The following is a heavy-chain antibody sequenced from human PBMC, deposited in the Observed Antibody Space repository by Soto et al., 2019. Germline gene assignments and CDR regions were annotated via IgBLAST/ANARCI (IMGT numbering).Heavy chain of an antibody. CDR3: AKGRGGSGSLTPRVDF. CDR1: GVTCNNYA. CDR2: ISGGGDTT. D-gene: IGHD3-10*01. Sequence: EVQLLESGGGLVQPGGSLRLSCAASGVTCNNYAMTWVRQAPGKGLEWVSAISGGGDTTSYADSVKGRFTVSRAGSKNTLYLQISSLRAEDTALSYCAKGRGGSGSLTPRVDFWGQGTLVTVSA. V-gene: IGHV3-23*01. J-gene: IGHJ4*02.